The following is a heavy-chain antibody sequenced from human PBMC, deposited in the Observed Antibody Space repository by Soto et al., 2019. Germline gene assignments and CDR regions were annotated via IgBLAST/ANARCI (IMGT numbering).Heavy chain of an antibody. CDR3: ARYGRDCSSTSCYDGYYYGMDV. J-gene: IGHJ6*02. CDR1: GGTFSSYA. D-gene: IGHD2-2*01. V-gene: IGHV1-69*01. CDR2: IIPIFGTA. Sequence: QVQLVQSGAEVKKPGSSVKVSCKASGGTFSSYAISWVRQAPGQGLEWMGGIIPIFGTATYAQKFQGRVTITADESTSTAYMELSSLRSEDTAVYYCARYGRDCSSTSCYDGYYYGMDVWGQGTTVTVSS.